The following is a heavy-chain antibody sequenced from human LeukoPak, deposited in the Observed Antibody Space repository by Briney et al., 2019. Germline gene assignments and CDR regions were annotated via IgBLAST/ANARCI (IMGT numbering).Heavy chain of an antibody. D-gene: IGHD1-14*01. V-gene: IGHV4-59*01. J-gene: IGHJ3*02. Sequence: SETLSLTCTVSDGSISSYYWSWIRQPPGKGLEWIGHIYTSGSTNYNPSLKSRVTISVDTSKNQFSLKLSSVTAADTAVYYCARVWDDIWGQGTMVTVSS. CDR2: IYTSGST. CDR1: DGSISSYY. CDR3: ARVWDDI.